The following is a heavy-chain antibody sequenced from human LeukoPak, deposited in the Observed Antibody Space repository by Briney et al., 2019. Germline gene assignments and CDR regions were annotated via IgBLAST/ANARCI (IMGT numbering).Heavy chain of an antibody. J-gene: IGHJ4*02. D-gene: IGHD4-17*01. V-gene: IGHV3-74*01. CDR3: ARGGDYKNDY. Sequence: GGSLRLSCAASGFTFSSYSMNWVRQTPGKGLVWVSRINGAGSSISYADSVKGRVTISRDNAKNTLYLQMNNLRAEDTAVYYCARGGDYKNDYWGQGTLVTVSS. CDR2: INGAGSSI. CDR1: GFTFSSYS.